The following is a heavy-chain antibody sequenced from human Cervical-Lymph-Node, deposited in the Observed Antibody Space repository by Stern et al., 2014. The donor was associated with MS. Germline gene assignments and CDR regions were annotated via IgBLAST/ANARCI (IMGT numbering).Heavy chain of an antibody. V-gene: IGHV1-2*04. Sequence: VLLVESGAEVKKPGASVSVSCKASGYTFTAYYLHWVRQAPGHGLEWMGWINPNNGETKYAQNFQGWRTMTQEPSISKAYMELGGLQSDDTAIYYGARDLGTGTTPGDYWGQGTLVTVSS. J-gene: IGHJ4*02. CDR3: ARDLGTGTTPGDY. D-gene: IGHD4-17*01. CDR2: INPNNGET. CDR1: GYTFTAYY.